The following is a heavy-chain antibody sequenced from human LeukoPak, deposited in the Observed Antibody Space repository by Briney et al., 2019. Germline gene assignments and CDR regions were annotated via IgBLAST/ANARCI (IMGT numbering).Heavy chain of an antibody. D-gene: IGHD3-22*01. CDR1: GYTFSNYY. CDR2: SDPSGDST. J-gene: IGHJ3*02. V-gene: IGHV1-46*01. Sequence: ASVKVSCKAFGYTFSNYYIHWVRKTPGQGLEWMGISDPSGDSTGYALKFQGRVTMTRDTSTNTVYMELSSLRSDDTAIYYCARGEGLQMIVVPFDIWGQGTMVTVSS. CDR3: ARGEGLQMIVVPFDI.